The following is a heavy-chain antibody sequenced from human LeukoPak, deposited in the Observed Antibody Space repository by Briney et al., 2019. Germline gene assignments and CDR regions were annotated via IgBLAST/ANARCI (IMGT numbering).Heavy chain of an antibody. CDR2: INHSGST. V-gene: IGHV4-34*01. CDR3: ARQARGSAATRYFDL. CDR1: GGSFSGYY. Sequence: SETLSLTCAVYGGSFSGYYWSWIRQPPGKGLEWIGEINHSGSTNYNPSLKSRVTISVDTSKNQFSLKLSSVTAADTAVYYCARQARGSAATRYFDLWGRGTLVTVSS. J-gene: IGHJ2*01. D-gene: IGHD2-15*01.